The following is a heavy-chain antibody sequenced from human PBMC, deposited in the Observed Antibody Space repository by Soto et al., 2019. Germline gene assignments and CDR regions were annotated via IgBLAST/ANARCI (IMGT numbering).Heavy chain of an antibody. V-gene: IGHV1-18*01. CDR1: GYTFTSSG. CDR2: ISAYNGNT. D-gene: IGHD6-19*01. CDR3: ARVWYSSGWYYFDY. Sequence: GASVKVSCKASGYTFTSSGFSWVRQAPGQGLEWMGRISAYNGNTNYAQNFQGRVTMTTDTSTTTAYMELMSLRSDDTAVYYCARVWYSSGWYYFDYWGQGTLVTVSS. J-gene: IGHJ4*02.